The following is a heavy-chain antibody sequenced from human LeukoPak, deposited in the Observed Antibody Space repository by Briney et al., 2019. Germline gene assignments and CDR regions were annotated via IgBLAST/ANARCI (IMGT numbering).Heavy chain of an antibody. Sequence: PGGSLRLSCAASGFTFTSYAMSWVRQAPGKGREWVSAISGSGGSTYYADSVKGRFTISRDNSKNTLYLQMNSLRAEDTAVYYCAKGRAWHGPFGYWGQGTLVTVSS. J-gene: IGHJ4*02. D-gene: IGHD2-21*01. V-gene: IGHV3-23*01. CDR3: AKGRAWHGPFGY. CDR2: ISGSGGST. CDR1: GFTFTSYA.